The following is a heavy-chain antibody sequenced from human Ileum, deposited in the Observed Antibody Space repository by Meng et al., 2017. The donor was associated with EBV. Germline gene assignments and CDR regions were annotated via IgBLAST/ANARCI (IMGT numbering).Heavy chain of an antibody. CDR1: GDSISSDIW. Sequence: QGQLQGSGPGLVKPSGTLSLTCTAAGDSISSDIWWSWVRQPPGKGLEWIGEVYHRGDTNYNPSLKSRVDISVDKSKNQFYLSLFSVTAADTAVYYCGRDQGRELINHWGQGTLVTVSS. V-gene: IGHV4-4*02. CDR2: VYHRGDT. D-gene: IGHD1-7*01. J-gene: IGHJ4*02. CDR3: GRDQGRELINH.